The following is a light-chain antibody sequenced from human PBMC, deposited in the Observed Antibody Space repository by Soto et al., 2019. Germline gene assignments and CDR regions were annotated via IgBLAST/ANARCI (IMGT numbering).Light chain of an antibody. CDR3: QQSSSTPLT. J-gene: IGKJ4*01. V-gene: IGKV1-39*01. CDR2: AAS. Sequence: DIQMTQSPSSLSASVGDSVTITWRASQNISSYLNWYQQKPGKAPKLLIYAASSLQSGVPSRFSGSGSGTDFTLTISSLQPEDFATYYCQQSSSTPLTFGGGTKVEIK. CDR1: QNISSY.